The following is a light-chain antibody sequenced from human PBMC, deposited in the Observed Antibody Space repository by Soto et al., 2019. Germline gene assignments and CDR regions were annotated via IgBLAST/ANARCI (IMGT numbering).Light chain of an antibody. CDR1: QNVATN. V-gene: IGKV3D-15*01. J-gene: IGKJ4*01. CDR2: ASS. Sequence: VMTQSPANLSVSPVEVVTLFCRASQNVATNLAWYQLKPGQAPRLLIHASSTRAAGIPGTFSGSGSGTQFSLTISSVLSEDSAVYYCQQYYHCGLSFGGGTKVEI. CDR3: QQYYHCGLS.